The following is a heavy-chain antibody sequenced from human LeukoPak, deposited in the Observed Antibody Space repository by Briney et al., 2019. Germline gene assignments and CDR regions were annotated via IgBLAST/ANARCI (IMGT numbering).Heavy chain of an antibody. V-gene: IGHV3-15*01. J-gene: IGHJ4*02. CDR2: IKSKTDGGTT. D-gene: IGHD3-22*01. CDR3: TTHDYYDSSGYYFDFDY. Sequence: PGGSLRLSWAASGFTFSNAWMSWVRQAPGKGLEWVGRIKSKTDGGTTDYAAPVKGRFTISRDDSKNTLYLQMNSLKTEDTAVYYCTTHDYYDSSGYYFDFDYWGQGTLVTVSS. CDR1: GFTFSNAW.